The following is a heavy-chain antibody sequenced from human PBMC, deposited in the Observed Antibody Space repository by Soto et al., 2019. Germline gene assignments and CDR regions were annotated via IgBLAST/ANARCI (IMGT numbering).Heavy chain of an antibody. CDR1: RGSITSGDYD. V-gene: IGHV4-30-4*01. D-gene: IGHD1-26*01. CDR2: IYYSGTT. CDR3: GRVGRRDGNSSAVGFET. J-gene: IGHJ5*02. Sequence: QVQLQESGPGLVKPSQTLSLTCTVSRGSITSGDYDWSWIRQPPGQGLEWIGYIYYSGTTYYNPSFKNRTVISVEASKNHSSPKLYFVTGADTAVYFCGRVGRRDGNSSAVGFETWGQGILVTVSS.